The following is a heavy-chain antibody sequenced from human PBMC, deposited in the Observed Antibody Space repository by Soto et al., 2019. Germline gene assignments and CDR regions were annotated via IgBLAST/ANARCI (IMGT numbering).Heavy chain of an antibody. Sequence: QVQLVQSGAEVKKPGASVKVSCKASGYTFTSYGISWVRQAPGQGLEWMGWIRAYNGNTNYAQKLQGRVTMTTDTSTSKAYMELRSLRSDDTAVYYCARDPAVLGAVACEEESWFDPWGQGTLVTVSS. V-gene: IGHV1-18*01. CDR2: IRAYNGNT. CDR1: GYTFTSYG. CDR3: ARDPAVLGAVACEEESWFDP. D-gene: IGHD3-16*01. J-gene: IGHJ5*02.